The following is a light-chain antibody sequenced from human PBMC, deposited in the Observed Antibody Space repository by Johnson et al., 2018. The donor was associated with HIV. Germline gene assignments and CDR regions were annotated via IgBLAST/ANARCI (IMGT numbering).Light chain of an antibody. V-gene: IGLV1-51*01. CDR3: GTWDSSLSAGGYV. J-gene: IGLJ1*01. CDR1: SSNIGNNY. CDR2: DNN. Sequence: QSVLTQPPSVSAAPGQKVTISCSGSSSNIGNNYVSWYQQLPGTAPKLLIYDNNKRPSGIPDRFSGSTSGTSATLGITGLQTGAEADYYCGTWDSSLSAGGYVFGTGTKVTVL.